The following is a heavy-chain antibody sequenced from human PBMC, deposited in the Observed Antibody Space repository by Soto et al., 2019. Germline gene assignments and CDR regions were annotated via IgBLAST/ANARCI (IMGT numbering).Heavy chain of an antibody. CDR2: IYWDDDK. CDR1: GFSLSTSGVG. J-gene: IGHJ1*01. Sequence: QITLKESGPTLVKPTQTLTLTCTFSGFSLSTSGVGVGWIRQPPGKALEWLALIYWDDDKRYSPSLKSRLNITKDTSKNQVVLTINNMDPVDTATYDYAHRGDGYSPPEYFQHWVQGTLVTVSS. V-gene: IGHV2-5*02. D-gene: IGHD5-18*01. CDR3: AHRGDGYSPPEYFQH.